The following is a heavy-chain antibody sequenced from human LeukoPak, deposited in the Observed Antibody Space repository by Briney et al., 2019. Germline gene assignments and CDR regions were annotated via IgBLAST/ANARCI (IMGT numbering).Heavy chain of an antibody. D-gene: IGHD3-22*01. CDR2: VSGSGSSM. V-gene: IGHV3-11*04. J-gene: IGHJ4*02. CDR3: ATRSSGYFFH. Sequence: LSLTCAVYGGSFSGYYWSWIRQPPGKGLEWVSAVSGSGSSMYYADSVKGRFTISRDNDKNSLFLQMNNLRAEDTAVYFCATRSSGYFFHWGQGTLVTVSS. CDR1: GGSFSGYY.